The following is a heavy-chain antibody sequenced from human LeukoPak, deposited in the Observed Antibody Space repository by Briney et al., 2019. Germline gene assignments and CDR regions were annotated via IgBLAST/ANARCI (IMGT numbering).Heavy chain of an antibody. CDR2: ISGSGDGT. D-gene: IGHD1-14*01. CDR1: GFTSSTDA. CDR3: ANKPAGFDP. J-gene: IGHJ5*02. V-gene: IGHV3-23*01. Sequence: GGSLRLSCISSGFTSSTDAMTWVRQAPGKGLEWVSSISGSGDGTYYADSVRGRFTISRDNSKNTLYLQMNSLRAEDTAIYYCANKPAGFDPWGQGTLVTVSS.